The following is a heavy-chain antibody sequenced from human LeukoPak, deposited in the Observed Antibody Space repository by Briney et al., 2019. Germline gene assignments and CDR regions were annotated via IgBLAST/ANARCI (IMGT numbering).Heavy chain of an antibody. Sequence: SQTLSLTCAVSGGSISSGGYSWSWIRQPPGTGLEWIGYIYHSGSTNYNPSLKSRVTISVDKSKNQFSLKLSSVTAADTAVYYCAAYSYYYGMDVWGQGTTVTVSS. V-gene: IGHV4-30-2*01. J-gene: IGHJ6*02. D-gene: IGHD4-11*01. CDR2: IYHSGST. CDR1: GGSISSGGYS. CDR3: AAYSYYYGMDV.